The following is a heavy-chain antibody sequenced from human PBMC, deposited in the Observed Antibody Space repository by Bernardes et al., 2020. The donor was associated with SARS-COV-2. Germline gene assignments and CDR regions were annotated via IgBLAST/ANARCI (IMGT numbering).Heavy chain of an antibody. V-gene: IGHV4-39*01. D-gene: IGHD6-19*01. CDR1: GASISCISYH. Sequence: SQTLSLTCSVSGASISCISYHCHSLRQPPGKGLHWIGSIYYSGSTYYNPSLKSLVTISVDTSKNQLSLKLSSVTAADTAVYYCASPGIAVAGSFDYWGQGTPVTVSS. CDR2: IYYSGST. CDR3: ASPGIAVAGSFDY. J-gene: IGHJ4*02.